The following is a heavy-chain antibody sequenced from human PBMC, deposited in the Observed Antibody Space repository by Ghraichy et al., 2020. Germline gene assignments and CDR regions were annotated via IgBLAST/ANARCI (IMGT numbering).Heavy chain of an antibody. Sequence: SELSLTCAVYGGSFSGYSWSWIRQPPGKGLEWIGEINHSGSTIYNPSLKSRVTISVDTSKNQFSLRLSSVTAADTAVFYCARIYYGMDVWGQGTTVTVSS. CDR3: ARIYYGMDV. V-gene: IGHV4-34*01. CDR2: INHSGST. CDR1: GGSFSGYS. J-gene: IGHJ6*02.